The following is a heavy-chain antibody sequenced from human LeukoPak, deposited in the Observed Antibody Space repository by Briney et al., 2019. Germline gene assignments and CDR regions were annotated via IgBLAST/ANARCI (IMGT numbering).Heavy chain of an antibody. CDR1: GFTFSSYG. J-gene: IGHJ4*02. Sequence: GGSLRLSCAASGFTFSSYGMHWVRQAPGKGLEWVAFIRYDGSNKYYADSVKGRFTISRDNSKNTLYLQMNSLRAEDTAVYYCARVRIVVVVAAESFDYWGQGTLVTVSS. V-gene: IGHV3-30*02. D-gene: IGHD2-15*01. CDR2: IRYDGSNK. CDR3: ARVRIVVVVAAESFDY.